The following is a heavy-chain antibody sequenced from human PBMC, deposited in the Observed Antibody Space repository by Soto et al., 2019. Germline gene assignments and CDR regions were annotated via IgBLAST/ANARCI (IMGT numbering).Heavy chain of an antibody. D-gene: IGHD6-13*01. Sequence: SVKVSCKTSGGTFSSYAISWVRQAPGQGLEWMGGIVPLFRTTNYAQKFQGRVTITADTSTYTVYMELSGLRSGDTAVYYCARGRYRSTAANLLDSSGQGVCGRGTTVTVAS. V-gene: IGHV1-69*06. CDR3: ARGRYRSTAANLLDSSGQGV. J-gene: IGHJ6*02. CDR1: GGTFSSYA. CDR2: IVPLFRTT.